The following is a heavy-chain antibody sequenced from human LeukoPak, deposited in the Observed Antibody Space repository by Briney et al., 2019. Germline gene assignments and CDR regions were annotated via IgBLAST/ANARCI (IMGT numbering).Heavy chain of an antibody. D-gene: IGHD3-10*02. CDR1: GFTFSSYW. Sequence: GSLRLSCAASGFTFSSYWMHWVRQAPGKGLVWVSRINSDGSSTSYADSVKGRFTISRDNAKNTLYLQMNSLRAEDTAVYHCARETRYYVSDYWGQGTLVTVSS. J-gene: IGHJ4*02. CDR3: ARETRYYVSDY. CDR2: INSDGSST. V-gene: IGHV3-74*01.